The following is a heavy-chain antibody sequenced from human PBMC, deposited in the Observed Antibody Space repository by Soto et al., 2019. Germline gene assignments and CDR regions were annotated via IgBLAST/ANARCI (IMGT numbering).Heavy chain of an antibody. CDR1: GGSISSYY. D-gene: IGHD2-15*01. Sequence: SETLSLTCTVSGGSISSYYWSWIRQPPGKGLEWIGYIYYSGSTNYNPSLKSRVTISVDTSKNQFSLKLSSVSAADTAVYYCARGEDCSGGSCYSPGLDFDYWGQGTLVTVSS. V-gene: IGHV4-59*01. J-gene: IGHJ4*02. CDR3: ARGEDCSGGSCYSPGLDFDY. CDR2: IYYSGST.